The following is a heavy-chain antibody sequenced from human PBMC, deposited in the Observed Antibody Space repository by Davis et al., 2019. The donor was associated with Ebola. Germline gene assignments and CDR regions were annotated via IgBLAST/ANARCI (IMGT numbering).Heavy chain of an antibody. CDR1: GFTFSRHG. CDR3: AKDPYFGSGRHPPDH. Sequence: PGGSLRLSCVGSGFTFSRHGMHWVRQAPGKGLEWVAVISLDGKTTYYADSVKGRFSLSRDNSKNSLYLEMHRLRAEDTALYYCAKDPYFGSGRHPPDHWGQGTLVTVSS. D-gene: IGHD3-10*01. CDR2: ISLDGKTT. J-gene: IGHJ4*02. V-gene: IGHV3-33*03.